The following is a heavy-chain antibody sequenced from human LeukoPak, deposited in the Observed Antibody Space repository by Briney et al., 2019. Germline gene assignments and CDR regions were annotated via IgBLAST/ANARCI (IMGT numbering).Heavy chain of an antibody. Sequence: PSETLSLTCSVSGGSVSSYYWSWIRQPPGKGLEWIGFFHDGGSTVYNPSFKSRLSISVDTSKIQFSLRLSSVTVADTAVYYCAREFSSRITMVRGALPYFDYWGQGTLVTVSS. CDR1: GGSVSSYY. J-gene: IGHJ4*02. D-gene: IGHD3-10*01. CDR3: AREFSSRITMVRGALPYFDY. CDR2: FHDGGST. V-gene: IGHV4-59*02.